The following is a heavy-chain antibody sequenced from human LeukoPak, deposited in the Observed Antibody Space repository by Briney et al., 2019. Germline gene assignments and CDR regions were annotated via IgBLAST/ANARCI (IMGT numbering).Heavy chain of an antibody. D-gene: IGHD6-19*01. J-gene: IGHJ4*02. CDR1: GFTFSSYG. Sequence: GRSLRLSCAASGFTFSSYGLHWVRQAPGKGLELVAVISYDGSNKYYADSVKGRFTISRDNSKNTLYLQMNSLRAEDTAVYYCANHRGSSGWYGHFDYWGQGTLVTVSS. CDR3: ANHRGSSGWYGHFDY. V-gene: IGHV3-30*18. CDR2: ISYDGSNK.